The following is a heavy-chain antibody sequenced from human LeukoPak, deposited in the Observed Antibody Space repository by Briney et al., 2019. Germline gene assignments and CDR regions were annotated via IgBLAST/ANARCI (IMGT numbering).Heavy chain of an antibody. J-gene: IGHJ4*02. CDR2: IYPGDSDT. D-gene: IGHD3-10*01. CDR3: ARHLDYYGSGSYYISPFDY. CDR1: GYIFTSYW. V-gene: IGHV5-51*01. Sequence: GESLKISCEGSGYIFTSYWVGWGRQLPGKGLEWMGIIYPGDSDTRYSPSFQGQVTISADKSISTAYLQWSSLKASDTAMYYCARHLDYYGSGSYYISPFDYWGQGTLVTVSS.